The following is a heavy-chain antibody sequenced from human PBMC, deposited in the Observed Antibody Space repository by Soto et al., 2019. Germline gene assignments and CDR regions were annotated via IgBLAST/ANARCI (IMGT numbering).Heavy chain of an antibody. Sequence: QITLKESGPTVVKPTETLTLTCTFSGLSLSTRGVGVGWIRQPPGKALEWLAIIYWDDDERYSPALKSRLTITKDTSKDQVVLTMTDIHPVDTATHYCAHTSCSLHSSAYSYDYWGQGTLVTVSS. D-gene: IGHD2-21*01. J-gene: IGHJ4*02. CDR1: GLSLSTRGVG. CDR2: IYWDDDE. CDR3: AHTSCSLHSSAYSYDY. V-gene: IGHV2-5*02.